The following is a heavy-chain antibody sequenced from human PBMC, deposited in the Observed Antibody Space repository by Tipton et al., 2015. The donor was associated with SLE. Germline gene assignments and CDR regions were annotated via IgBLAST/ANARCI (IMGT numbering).Heavy chain of an antibody. Sequence: TLSLTCAVYGGSFSGYYWSWIRQPPGKGLEWSGEINHSGSTNYNPSLKSRVTISVDTSKNQFSLKLSSVTAADTAVYYCARVQQRPSWGQGTLVTVSS. CDR2: INHSGST. J-gene: IGHJ5*02. V-gene: IGHV4-34*01. D-gene: IGHD6-13*01. CDR1: GGSFSGYY. CDR3: ARVQQRPS.